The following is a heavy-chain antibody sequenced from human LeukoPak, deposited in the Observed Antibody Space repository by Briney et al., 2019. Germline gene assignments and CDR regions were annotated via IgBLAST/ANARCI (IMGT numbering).Heavy chain of an antibody. D-gene: IGHD3-9*01. Sequence: ASVKVSCKASGYTFTSYGISWVRQAPGQGLEWMGWISAYNGNTNYAQKLQGRVTMTTDTSTSTAYMELRSLRSDDTAVYYCARDPGYDILTGYYTLFDYWGQGTLVTVSS. CDR1: GYTFTSYG. V-gene: IGHV1-18*01. CDR2: ISAYNGNT. CDR3: ARDPGYDILTGYYTLFDY. J-gene: IGHJ4*02.